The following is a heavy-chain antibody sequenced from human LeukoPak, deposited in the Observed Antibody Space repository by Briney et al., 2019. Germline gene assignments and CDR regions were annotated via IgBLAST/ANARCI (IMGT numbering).Heavy chain of an antibody. CDR3: ARDLAPDYDILTGYYHGLLPLIDY. CDR2: ISAYNGNT. D-gene: IGHD3-9*01. V-gene: IGHV1-18*01. CDR1: GGTFTSYG. Sequence: ASVKVSCKASGGTFTSYGISWVRQAPGQGLEWMGWISAYNGNTNYAQKLQGRVTMTTDTSTSTAYMELRSLRSDDTAVYYCARDLAPDYDILTGYYHGLLPLIDYWGQGTLVTVSS. J-gene: IGHJ4*02.